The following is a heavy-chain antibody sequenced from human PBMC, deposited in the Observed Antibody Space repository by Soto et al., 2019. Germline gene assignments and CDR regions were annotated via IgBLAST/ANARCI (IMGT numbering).Heavy chain of an antibody. Sequence: SQTLSLTCAISGDSVSSNSASWNLIRQSPSRGLEWPGRTYYRSKWYNDYAVSVKSRITINPDTSKNQFSLQLNSVTPEDTAVYYCARGPYGYDDAFDIWGQGTMVTVSS. CDR1: GDSVSSNSAS. CDR3: ARGPYGYDDAFDI. CDR2: TYYRSKWYN. J-gene: IGHJ3*02. V-gene: IGHV6-1*01. D-gene: IGHD5-18*01.